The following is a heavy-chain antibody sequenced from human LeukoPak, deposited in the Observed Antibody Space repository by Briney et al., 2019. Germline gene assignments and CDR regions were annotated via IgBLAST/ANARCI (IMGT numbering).Heavy chain of an antibody. J-gene: IGHJ4*02. Sequence: PSETLSLTCTVSGGSISSHYWSWIRQPPGKGLEWIGYIYYSGSTNYNPSLKSRVTISVDTSKNQFSLKLSSVTAADTAVYYCARDSWDSSSWYFDYWGQGTLVTVSS. CDR1: GGSISSHY. CDR2: IYYSGST. V-gene: IGHV4-59*11. D-gene: IGHD6-13*01. CDR3: ARDSWDSSSWYFDY.